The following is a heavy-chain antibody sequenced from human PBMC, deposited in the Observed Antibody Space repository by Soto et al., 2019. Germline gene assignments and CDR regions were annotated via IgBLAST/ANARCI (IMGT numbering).Heavy chain of an antibody. J-gene: IGHJ5*02. Sequence: SETLSLTCAVYGGSFSGYYWSWIRQPPGKGLEWIGEINHSGSTNYNPSLKSRGTISVDTSKNQFSLKLSSVPAAATAVYYCERGRRAVARYWYDPWSQGTLVTVSS. CDR1: GGSFSGYY. CDR3: ERGRRAVARYWYDP. V-gene: IGHV4-34*01. CDR2: INHSGST.